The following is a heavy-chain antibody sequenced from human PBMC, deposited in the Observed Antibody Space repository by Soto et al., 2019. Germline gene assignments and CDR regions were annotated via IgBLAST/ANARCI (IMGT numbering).Heavy chain of an antibody. CDR3: AREVDRGVGWFDP. CDR2: ISYSGST. Sequence: QVQLQESGPGLVKPSQTLSLTCTVSGCSIRSGGSYWSWIRKHPGKGLEGIGYISYSGSTYYNPSLKSRVTISVDTSKNQFSLKLSSVTAADTAVYYCAREVDRGVGWFDPWGQGTRVTVSS. J-gene: IGHJ5*02. CDR1: GCSIRSGGSY. V-gene: IGHV4-31*03. D-gene: IGHD3-10*01.